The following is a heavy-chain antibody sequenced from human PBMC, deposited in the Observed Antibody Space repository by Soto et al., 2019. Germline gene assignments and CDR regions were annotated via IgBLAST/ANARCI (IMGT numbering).Heavy chain of an antibody. V-gene: IGHV1-18*01. J-gene: IGHJ4*02. CDR3: ARKGTGAPVDS. CDR2: ISANDGNT. Sequence: ASVKVSCKASGYTFRIYGITWVRQAPGQGLEWMGWISANDGNTHYAQKFQGRVTMTTDTSTSTAYMEVRSLRSDDTAVYYCARKGTGAPVDSWGQGXLVTVSS. D-gene: IGHD1-1*01. CDR1: GYTFRIYG.